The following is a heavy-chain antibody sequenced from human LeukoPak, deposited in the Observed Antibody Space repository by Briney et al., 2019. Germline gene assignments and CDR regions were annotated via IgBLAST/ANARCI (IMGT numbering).Heavy chain of an antibody. J-gene: IGHJ4*02. CDR2: ISYSGST. CDR3: ATAPDYFDY. Sequence: SETLSLTCTVSGGSISSYYWSWIRQPPGKGLEWIGSISYSGSTNYNPSLKSRLTISVDASKNQFSLKLSSVTAADTAVSYCATAPDYFDYWGQGTLVTVSS. V-gene: IGHV4-59*01. D-gene: IGHD1-14*01. CDR1: GGSISSYY.